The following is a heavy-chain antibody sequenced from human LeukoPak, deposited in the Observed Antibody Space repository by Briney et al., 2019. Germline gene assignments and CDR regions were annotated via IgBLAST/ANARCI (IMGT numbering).Heavy chain of an antibody. CDR1: GYIFPHYW. CDR2: IYPDDSNT. V-gene: IGHV5-51*01. D-gene: IGHD6-19*01. CDR3: ARRSGSLDDFDY. Sequence: GESLKISCTVSGYIFPHYWIGWVRQMPGKGLEWMGIIYPDDSNTIYSPSFQGQVTISAGKSSNTAYLQWSSLRASDTAIYFCARRSGSLDDFDYWGQGTLVTVSS. J-gene: IGHJ4*02.